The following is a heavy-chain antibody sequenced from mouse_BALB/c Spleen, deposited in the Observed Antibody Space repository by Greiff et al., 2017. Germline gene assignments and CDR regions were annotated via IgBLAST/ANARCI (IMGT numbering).Heavy chain of an antibody. D-gene: IGHD1-1*01. CDR3: ARSGTVVATEAMDY. CDR1: GYTFTSYW. J-gene: IGHJ4*01. V-gene: IGHV1-7*01. CDR2: INPSTGYT. Sequence: QVQLQQSGAELAKPGASVKMSCKASGYTFTSYWMHWVKQRPGQGLEWIGYINPSTGYTEYNQKFKDKATLTADKSSSTAYMQLSSLTSEDSAVYYCARSGTVVATEAMDYWGKGTSVTVSS.